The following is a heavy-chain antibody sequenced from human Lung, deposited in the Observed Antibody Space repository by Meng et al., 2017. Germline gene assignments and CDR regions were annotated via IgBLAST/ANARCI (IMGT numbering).Heavy chain of an antibody. CDR3: ATGAAAADH. Sequence: EVQLVGSGGGLVKPGGSLRLSCVASGFSFTDAWMSWVRQAPGKGLEWVGRIKSNSDGGTTDYAAPVEGRFTISRDDSKNTLYLQMNSLITEDTAVYFCATGAAAADHWGQGTLVTVSS. CDR2: IKSNSDGGTT. D-gene: IGHD6-13*01. CDR1: GFSFTDAW. J-gene: IGHJ4*02. V-gene: IGHV3-15*01.